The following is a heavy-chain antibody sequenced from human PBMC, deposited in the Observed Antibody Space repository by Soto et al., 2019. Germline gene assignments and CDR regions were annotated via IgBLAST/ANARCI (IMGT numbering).Heavy chain of an antibody. J-gene: IGHJ6*02. Sequence: ASVKVSCKASGYTFTSYGISWVRQAPGQGLEWMGWISAYNGNTNYAQKLQGRVTMTTDTSTSTAYMELRSLRSDDTAVYYCARVLACCSSTSCYTDYYYYYGMDVWGQGTTVTVSS. CDR2: ISAYNGNT. CDR3: ARVLACCSSTSCYTDYYYYYGMDV. CDR1: GYTFTSYG. D-gene: IGHD2-2*02. V-gene: IGHV1-18*01.